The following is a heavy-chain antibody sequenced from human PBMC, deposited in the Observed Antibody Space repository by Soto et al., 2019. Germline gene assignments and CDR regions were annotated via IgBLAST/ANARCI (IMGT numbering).Heavy chain of an antibody. J-gene: IGHJ4*02. D-gene: IGHD6-19*01. CDR3: ARVWDKSSGWYIDY. CDR1: GYTFTSYG. Sequence: GASVKVSFKASGYTFTSYGISWVRQAPGQGLEWMGWISAYNGNTNYAQKLQGRVTMTTDTSTSTAYMELRSLRSDDTAVYYCARVWDKSSGWYIDYWGQGTLVTVSS. CDR2: ISAYNGNT. V-gene: IGHV1-18*01.